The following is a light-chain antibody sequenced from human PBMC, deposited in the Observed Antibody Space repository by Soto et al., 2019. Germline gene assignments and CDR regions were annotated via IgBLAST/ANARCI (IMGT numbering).Light chain of an antibody. V-gene: IGKV3-20*01. Sequence: EIVLTQSPGTLSLSPGERATLSCRASQSVSSSYLAWYQQKPGQAPRLLIYGASSRATGIPDRFSGSGSGTDFTLTISRLEPEDFAVYYCQQYHSYSWTFGQGTKVEIK. CDR2: GAS. J-gene: IGKJ1*01. CDR3: QQYHSYSWT. CDR1: QSVSSSY.